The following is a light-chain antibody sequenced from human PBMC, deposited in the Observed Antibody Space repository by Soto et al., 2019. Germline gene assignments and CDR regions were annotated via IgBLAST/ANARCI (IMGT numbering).Light chain of an antibody. CDR2: GAS. CDR1: QGISSF. V-gene: IGKV1-9*01. CDR3: QHLNSFPIP. Sequence: IQLTQSPSSLSASVGDRVTITCRASQGISSFLAWYQQKPGKAPKLLIYGASTLQSGVPSRFSSSGSGTDFTLTIGSLQPEDFATYYCQHLNSFPIPFGPGTKVDIK. J-gene: IGKJ3*01.